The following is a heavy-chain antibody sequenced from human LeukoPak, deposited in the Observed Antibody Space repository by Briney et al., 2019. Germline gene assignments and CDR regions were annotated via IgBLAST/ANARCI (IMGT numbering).Heavy chain of an antibody. V-gene: IGHV3-23*01. J-gene: IGHJ5*02. Sequence: GGSLRLSCAASGFTFSSYAISWVGQPPGKGLAWVSAISGSGGSTYYADSVKGRFTISRDNSKNTLYLQMNSLRAEDTAVYYCAKSAPSVDTAPGFDPWGQGTLVTVSS. D-gene: IGHD5-18*01. CDR3: AKSAPSVDTAPGFDP. CDR2: ISGSGGST. CDR1: GFTFSSYA.